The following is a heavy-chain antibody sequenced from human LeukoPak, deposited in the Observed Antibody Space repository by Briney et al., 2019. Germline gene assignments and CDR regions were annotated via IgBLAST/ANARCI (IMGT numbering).Heavy chain of an antibody. CDR3: ARGPSHSGHFYFDS. J-gene: IGHJ4*02. Sequence: GGSLRLSCAASGFTFSSYGMHWVRQAPGKGLEWVSLMWYDGSSEDHADSVKGRFTISRDNSKNTLYLQMNSLRAEDTAVYYCARGPSHSGHFYFDSWGQGTLVTVSS. D-gene: IGHD3-10*01. CDR1: GFTFSSYG. CDR2: MWYDGSSE. V-gene: IGHV3-33*01.